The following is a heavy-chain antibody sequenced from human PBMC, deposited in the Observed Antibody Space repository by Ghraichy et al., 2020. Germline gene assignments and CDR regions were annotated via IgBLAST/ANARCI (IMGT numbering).Heavy chain of an antibody. D-gene: IGHD3-22*01. CDR1: GFTFSSYS. J-gene: IGHJ6*02. Sequence: GGSLRLSCAASGFTFSSYSMNWVRQAPGKGLEWVAYISSSSSYIYYADSVKGRFTISRDNAKNSLYLQMNSLRAEDTAVYYCARDWTRGYDSSGYYYETHYYYGLDVWGQGTTVTVSS. CDR2: ISSSSSYI. V-gene: IGHV3-21*01. CDR3: ARDWTRGYDSSGYYYETHYYYGLDV.